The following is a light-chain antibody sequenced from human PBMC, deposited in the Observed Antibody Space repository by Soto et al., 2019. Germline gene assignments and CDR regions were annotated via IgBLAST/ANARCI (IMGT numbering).Light chain of an antibody. J-gene: IGKJ5*01. CDR3: QQYNSYSP. CDR2: GAS. CDR1: QSLSNNIY. V-gene: IGKV3-20*01. Sequence: EIVLTQSPGTLSLSPGERATLSCRASQSLSNNIYLAWYQQKPGQAPRLLIYGASSRATGIPARFSGSGSGTEFTLTISSLQPDDFATYYCQQYNSYSPFGQGTRLEIK.